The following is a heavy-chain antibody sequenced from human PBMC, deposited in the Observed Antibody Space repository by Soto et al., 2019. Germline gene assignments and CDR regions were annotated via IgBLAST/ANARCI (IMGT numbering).Heavy chain of an antibody. CDR1: GGTFSSYA. CDR2: IIPIFGTA. D-gene: IGHD3-22*01. CDR3: ARNQSHYYASSGYYFSFDY. J-gene: IGHJ4*02. Sequence: SVKDSCKASGGTFSSYAISWVRQAPGQGLEWMGGIIPIFGTANYAQKFQGRVTITADKSTSTAYIELGSLKSEDTTVYYCARNQSHYYASSGYYFSFDYWGQGHLVPVSS. V-gene: IGHV1-69*06.